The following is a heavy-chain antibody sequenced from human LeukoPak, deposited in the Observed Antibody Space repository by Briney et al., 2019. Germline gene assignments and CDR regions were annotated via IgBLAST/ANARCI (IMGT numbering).Heavy chain of an antibody. D-gene: IGHD6-19*01. Sequence: GGSLRLSCAASAFTFSSYAMSWVRQAPGKGLEWVSAVSGSGGSTYYADSVKGRFTISRGNSKDTLYQQMNSLRAEDTAVYYCAKTLRESSGREYFDLWGRGTLVTVSS. J-gene: IGHJ2*01. CDR1: AFTFSSYA. CDR3: AKTLRESSGREYFDL. V-gene: IGHV3-23*01. CDR2: VSGSGGST.